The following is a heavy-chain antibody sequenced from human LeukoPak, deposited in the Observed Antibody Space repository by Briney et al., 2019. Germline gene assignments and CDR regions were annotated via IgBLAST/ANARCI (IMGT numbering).Heavy chain of an antibody. CDR3: ASLKLGFRWFDP. J-gene: IGHJ5*02. Sequence: SETLSLTCTVSGGSISSYCWSWIRQPPGKGLEWIGYIYTSGSTNYNPSLKSRVTISVDTSKNQFSLKLSSVTAADTAVYYCASLKLGFRWFDPWGQGTLVTVSS. CDR2: IYTSGST. D-gene: IGHD7-27*01. V-gene: IGHV4-4*09. CDR1: GGSISSYC.